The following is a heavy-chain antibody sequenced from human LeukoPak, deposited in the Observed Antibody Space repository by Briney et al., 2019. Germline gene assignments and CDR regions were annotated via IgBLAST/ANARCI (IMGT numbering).Heavy chain of an antibody. CDR3: TTVGYYDSSAPY. V-gene: IGHV3-15*01. CDR2: IKNKADGGTT. Sequence: GGSLRLSCAASGFTFSVGWMSWVRQAPGKGLEWVGRIKNKADGGTTDLAAPVEGRFTISRDDSKNTLYLQMNSLKTEDTAVYYCTTVGYYDSSAPYWGQGTLVTVSS. J-gene: IGHJ4*02. CDR1: GFTFSVGW. D-gene: IGHD3-22*01.